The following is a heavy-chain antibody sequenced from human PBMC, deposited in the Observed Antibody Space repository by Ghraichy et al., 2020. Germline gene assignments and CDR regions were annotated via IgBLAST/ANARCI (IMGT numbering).Heavy chain of an antibody. Sequence: SVKVSCKASGGTFSSYAISWVRQAPGQGLEWMGGIIPIFGTANYAQKFQGRVTITADESTSTAYMELSSLRSEDTAVYYCATLWFGEYGDGMDVWGQGTTVTVSS. CDR1: GGTFSSYA. J-gene: IGHJ6*02. D-gene: IGHD3-10*01. CDR3: ATLWFGEYGDGMDV. V-gene: IGHV1-69*13. CDR2: IIPIFGTA.